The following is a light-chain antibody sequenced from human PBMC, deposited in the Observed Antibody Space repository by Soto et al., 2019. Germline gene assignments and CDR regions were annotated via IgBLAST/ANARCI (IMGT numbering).Light chain of an antibody. CDR3: CSYTATDASV. Sequence: QSVLTQPRSVSGSPGQSVSISCTGTNSDVGGYNLVSWYQQLPGKAPKLIISAVSYRTSGVSDRFSGSKSGNTASLTISGLQAEDEADYYCCSYTATDASVFGGGTKVTVL. CDR2: AVS. J-gene: IGLJ3*02. V-gene: IGLV2-11*01. CDR1: NSDVGGYNL.